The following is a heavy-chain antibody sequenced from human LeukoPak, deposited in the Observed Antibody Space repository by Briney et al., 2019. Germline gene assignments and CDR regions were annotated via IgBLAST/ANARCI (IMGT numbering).Heavy chain of an antibody. J-gene: IGHJ4*02. Sequence: GASVKVSCKASGYIFTSYYIHWVRQAPGQGLEWMGIINPSGGSTYYAQKFQGRVTMTRDTSTSTVFMELSSLRSEDTAVYYCARVSLGSDRYHFDYWGQGTLVTVSS. CDR2: INPSGGST. D-gene: IGHD3-10*01. V-gene: IGHV1-46*01. CDR3: ARVSLGSDRYHFDY. CDR1: GYIFTSYY.